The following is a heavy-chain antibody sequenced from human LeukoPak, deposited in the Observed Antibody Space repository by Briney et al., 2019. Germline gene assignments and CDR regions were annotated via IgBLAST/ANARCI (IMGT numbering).Heavy chain of an antibody. CDR1: AGTFSSYA. CDR3: ARVYEQSSSGYYYESWCAFDS. CDR2: IIPIFGTA. V-gene: IGHV1-69*01. Sequence: SVKVSCKASAGTFSSYAISWVRQAPGQRLEWMGGIIPIFGTANYAQKFQGRVTNTPDASTSPAYKELSSLRSEDTAVYYCARVYEQSSSGYYYESWCAFDSWGQGTMVTVSS. D-gene: IGHD3-22*01. J-gene: IGHJ3*02.